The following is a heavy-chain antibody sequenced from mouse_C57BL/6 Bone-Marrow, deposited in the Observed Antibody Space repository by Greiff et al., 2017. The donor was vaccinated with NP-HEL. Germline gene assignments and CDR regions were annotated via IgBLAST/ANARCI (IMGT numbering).Heavy chain of an antibody. CDR2: IDPSDSYT. D-gene: IGHD2-3*01. Sequence: QVQLQQPGAELVKPGASVKLSCKASGYTFTSYWMQWVKQRPGQGLEWIGEIDPSDSYTNYNQKFKGKATLTVDPSSSTAYMQLSSLTSEDSAVYYCARGRDGYYVRDYWGQGTSVTVSS. J-gene: IGHJ4*01. CDR3: ARGRDGYYVRDY. V-gene: IGHV1-50*01. CDR1: GYTFTSYW.